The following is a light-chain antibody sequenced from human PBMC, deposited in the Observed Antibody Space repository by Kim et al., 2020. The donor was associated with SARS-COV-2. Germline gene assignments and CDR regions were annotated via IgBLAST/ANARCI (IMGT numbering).Light chain of an antibody. CDR2: DVT. J-gene: IGLJ2*01. CDR3: SSYISTRISVI. CDR1: SGDVGDYNY. V-gene: IGLV2-14*03. Sequence: QSITISCTETSGDVGDYNYVSWYQQHPGKAPKLMIYDVTYRPSGVSNRFSGSKSGNTASLTISGLQAEDEADYYCSSYISTRISVIFGGGTQLTVL.